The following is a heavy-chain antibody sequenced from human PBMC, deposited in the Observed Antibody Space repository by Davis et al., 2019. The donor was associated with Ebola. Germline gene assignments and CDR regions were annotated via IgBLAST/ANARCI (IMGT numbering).Heavy chain of an antibody. CDR2: ISAYNGNT. D-gene: IGHD3-3*01. Sequence: ASVKVSCKASGGTFTSYAISWVRQAPGQGLEWMGWISAYNGNTNYAQKLQGRVTMTTDTSTSTAYMELRSLRSDDTAVYYCARLVGDFYYYGMDVWGQGTTVTVSS. J-gene: IGHJ6*02. V-gene: IGHV1-18*01. CDR1: GGTFTSYA. CDR3: ARLVGDFYYYGMDV.